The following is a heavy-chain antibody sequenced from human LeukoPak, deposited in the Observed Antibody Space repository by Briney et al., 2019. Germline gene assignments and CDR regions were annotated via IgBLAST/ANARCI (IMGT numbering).Heavy chain of an antibody. J-gene: IGHJ6*03. CDR3: AKDWPVGYYDFWSGYYIYYYYYYYMDV. CDR2: ISGSGGST. V-gene: IGHV3-23*01. D-gene: IGHD3-3*01. Sequence: GGSLRLSCADSGFTLRSYAMSWVRQAPGKGLEWVSAISGSGGSTYYADSVKGRFTISRDNSKNTLYLQMNSLRAEDTAVYYCAKDWPVGYYDFWSGYYIYYYYYYYMDVWGKGTTVTVSS. CDR1: GFTLRSYA.